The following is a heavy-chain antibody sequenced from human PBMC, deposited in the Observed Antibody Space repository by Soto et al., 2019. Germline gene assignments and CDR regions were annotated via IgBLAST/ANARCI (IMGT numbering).Heavy chain of an antibody. V-gene: IGHV2-5*01. CDR2: IYWNDEK. J-gene: IGHJ5*02. D-gene: IGHD3-10*01. CDR3: AHRVNMARGPYNYFGP. CDR1: GFSLTTGVG. Sequence: SGPTLVNPTQTLTLTCSFSGFSLTTGVGVGWIRQPPGKALEWLAIIYWNDEKLYNPSLRTRLTITKDTSKNQVVLTVTDMDPVDTATYYCAHRVNMARGPYNYFGPWGQGTLVTVSS.